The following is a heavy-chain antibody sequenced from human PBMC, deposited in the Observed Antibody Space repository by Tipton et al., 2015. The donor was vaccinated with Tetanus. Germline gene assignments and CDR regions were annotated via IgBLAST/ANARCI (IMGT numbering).Heavy chain of an antibody. CDR2: IYYSGST. D-gene: IGHD6-19*01. Sequence: TLSLTCTVSGGSISSGGYYWSWIRQHPGKGLEWIGDIYYSGSTYYNPSLKSRVTISVDTSKNQFSVNLNSVTAADTAVYYCARDQARGARGWNYFGYWGQGALVTVSS. CDR3: ARDQARGARGWNYFGY. CDR1: GGSISSGGYY. J-gene: IGHJ4*02. V-gene: IGHV4-31*03.